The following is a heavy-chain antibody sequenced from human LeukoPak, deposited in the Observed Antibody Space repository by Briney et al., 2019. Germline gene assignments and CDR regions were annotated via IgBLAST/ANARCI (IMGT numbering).Heavy chain of an antibody. CDR3: AREIFDDYYYYGMDV. CDR1: GFTFSSYA. CDR2: ISYDGSNK. J-gene: IGHJ6*02. V-gene: IGHV3-30-3*01. Sequence: GGSLRLSCAASGFTFSSYAMSWVRQAPGKGLEWVAVISYDGSNKYYADSVKGRFTISRDNSKNTLYLQMNSLRAEDTAVYYCAREIFDDYYYYGMDVWGQGTTVTVSS.